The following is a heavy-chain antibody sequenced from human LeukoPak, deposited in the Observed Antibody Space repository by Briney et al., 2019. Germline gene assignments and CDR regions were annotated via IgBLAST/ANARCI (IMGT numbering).Heavy chain of an antibody. CDR3: ASEYRPFGVVIIDYYYYYMDV. J-gene: IGHJ6*03. V-gene: IGHV3-7*01. CDR1: GFTFSSYW. CDR2: IKQDGSEK. Sequence: GGSLRLSCAASGFTFSSYWMSWVRQAPGKGLEWVANIKQDGSEKYYVDSVKGRFTISRDNAKNSLYLQMNSLRAEDTAVYYCASEYRPFGVVIIDYYYYYMDVWGKGTTVTVSS. D-gene: IGHD3-3*01.